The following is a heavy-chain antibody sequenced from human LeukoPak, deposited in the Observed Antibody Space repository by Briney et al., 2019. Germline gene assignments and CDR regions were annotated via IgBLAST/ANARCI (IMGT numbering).Heavy chain of an antibody. Sequence: GGSLRLSCTVSGFTVSSNSMSWVRQAPGKGLEWVSFIYSDNTHYSDSVKGRFTISRDNSKNTLYLQMNSLRAEDTPVYYCARRAGAYSHPYDYWGQGTLVTVSS. CDR3: ARRAGAYSHPYDY. CDR1: GFTVSSNS. J-gene: IGHJ4*02. CDR2: IYSDNT. D-gene: IGHD4/OR15-4a*01. V-gene: IGHV3-53*01.